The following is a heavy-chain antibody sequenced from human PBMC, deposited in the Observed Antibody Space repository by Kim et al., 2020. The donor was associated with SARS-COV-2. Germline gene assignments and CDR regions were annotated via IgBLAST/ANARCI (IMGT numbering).Heavy chain of an antibody. Sequence: PGSVKGQFTTSRENAKNSLYLQMHSLRAGDTAVYYCARAGGNSYYYYGMDVWGQGTTVTVSS. J-gene: IGHJ6*02. CDR3: ARAGGNSYYYYGMDV. V-gene: IGHV3-13*03. D-gene: IGHD2-21*02.